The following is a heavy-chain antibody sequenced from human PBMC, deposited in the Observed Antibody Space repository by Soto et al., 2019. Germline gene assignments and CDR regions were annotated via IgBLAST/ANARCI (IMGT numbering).Heavy chain of an antibody. V-gene: IGHV4-59*01. CDR3: ARVGVDVAGEYFDY. J-gene: IGHJ4*02. CDR2: IYYSGST. CDR1: GGSISSYY. D-gene: IGHD6-19*01. Sequence: SETLSLTCTVSGGSISSYYWSWIRQPPGKGLEWIGYIYYSGSTNYNPSLKSRVTISVDTSKNQFSLKLSSVTAADTAVYYCARVGVDVAGEYFDYWGQGTLVTVSS.